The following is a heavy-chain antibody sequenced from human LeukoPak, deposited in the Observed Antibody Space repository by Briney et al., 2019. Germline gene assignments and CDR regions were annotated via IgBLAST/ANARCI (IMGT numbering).Heavy chain of an antibody. D-gene: IGHD3-22*01. V-gene: IGHV1-69*01. J-gene: IGHJ3*02. CDR1: GGTFSSYA. CDR2: IIPIFGTA. Sequence: ASVKVSCKASGGTFSSYAISWVRQAPGQGLEWMGGIIPIFGTANYAQKFQGRVTITADESTSTAYMELSSLRSEDTAVYYCASTPLDSSGYLDIWGQGTMVTVSS. CDR3: ASTPLDSSGYLDI.